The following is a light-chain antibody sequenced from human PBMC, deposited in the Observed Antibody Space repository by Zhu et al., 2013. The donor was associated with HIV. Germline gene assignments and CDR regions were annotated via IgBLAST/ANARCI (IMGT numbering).Light chain of an antibody. CDR2: LAS. J-gene: IGKJ1*01. CDR1: KSLLNNNGKNY. CDR3: MQGLQSPPT. Sequence: DIVMTQSPLSLSVSPGEAASISCRSSKSLLNNNGKNYLDWYLLKPGQSPQLLISLASNRASGVSDRFSGSGSGTDFTLKINRVAAEDAGVYYCMQGLQSPPTFGQGTKVEVK. V-gene: IGKV2-28*01.